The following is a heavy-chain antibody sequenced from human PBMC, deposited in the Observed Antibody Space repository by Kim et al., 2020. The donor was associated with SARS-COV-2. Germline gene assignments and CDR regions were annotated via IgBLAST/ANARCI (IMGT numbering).Heavy chain of an antibody. Sequence: GESLKISCKASGYSFTTHWIGWVRQMPGKGLEWMGIIYPGDSDTRYSPSFQGHVTISADKSISTAYLQWNSLRASDTAIYYCVRRLYCSGGACQWGPFDYWGQGTLVTVSS. CDR3: VRRLYCSGGACQWGPFDY. J-gene: IGHJ4*02. CDR1: GYSFTTHW. D-gene: IGHD2-15*01. V-gene: IGHV5-51*01. CDR2: IYPGDSDT.